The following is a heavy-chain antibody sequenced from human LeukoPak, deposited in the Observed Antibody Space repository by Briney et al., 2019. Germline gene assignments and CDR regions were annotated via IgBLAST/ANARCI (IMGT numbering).Heavy chain of an antibody. J-gene: IGHJ4*02. CDR2: IYYTGSA. Sequence: SETLSLTCTVSGGSIINYFWSWIRQPPGKGMEWIGYIYYTGSANYNPSLKSRVTISVDTSKNQFSLKLSSVTAADTAVYYCARVQRYWSGYYSDYWGQGTLVTVSS. D-gene: IGHD3-3*01. V-gene: IGHV4-59*01. CDR3: ARVQRYWSGYYSDY. CDR1: GGSIINYF.